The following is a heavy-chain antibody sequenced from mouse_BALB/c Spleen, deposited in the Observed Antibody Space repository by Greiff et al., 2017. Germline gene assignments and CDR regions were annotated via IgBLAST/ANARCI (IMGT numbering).Heavy chain of an antibody. CDR1: GYTFTSYT. Sequence: VQLQQSAAELARPGASVKMSCKASGYTFTSYTMHWVKQRPGQGLEWIGYINPSSGYTEYNQKFKDKTTLTADKSSSTAYMQLSSLTSEDSAVYYCARIRSTMITTRGYAMVNGGQGTSVTVSS. D-gene: IGHD2-4*01. J-gene: IGHJ4*01. CDR3: ARIRSTMITTRGYAMVN. CDR2: INPSSGYT. V-gene: IGHV1-4*02.